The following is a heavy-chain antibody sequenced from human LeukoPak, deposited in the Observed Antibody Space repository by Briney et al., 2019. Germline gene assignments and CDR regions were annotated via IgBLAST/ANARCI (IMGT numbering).Heavy chain of an antibody. CDR1: GFSFVAYS. V-gene: IGHV3-7*01. D-gene: IGHD6-13*01. J-gene: IGHJ4*02. CDR2: IKQDGSEK. CDR3: ARGPVPGYSSCWYYFDY. Sequence: GGSLRLSCAASGFSFVAYSMHWVRQAPGKGLEWVANIKQDGSEKYYVDSVKGRFTISRDNAKNSLYLQMDSLRAEDTAVYYCARGPVPGYSSCWYYFDYWGQGTLVTVSS.